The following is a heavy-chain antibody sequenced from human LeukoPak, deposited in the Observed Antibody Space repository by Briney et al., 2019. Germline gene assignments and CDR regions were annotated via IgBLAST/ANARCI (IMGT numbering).Heavy chain of an antibody. V-gene: IGHV1-58*01. Sequence: SVKVSCKASGFTVTSSVVPCVGRARGQRLEWIGWIVVGSGNTNYAQKFQERVTITRDMSKSTAYMVLSSLRSEDTAAYFCASTVGWFDPWGQGTLVTVSS. CDR2: IVVGSGNT. CDR3: ASTVGWFDP. J-gene: IGHJ5*02. D-gene: IGHD4-11*01. CDR1: GFTVTSSV.